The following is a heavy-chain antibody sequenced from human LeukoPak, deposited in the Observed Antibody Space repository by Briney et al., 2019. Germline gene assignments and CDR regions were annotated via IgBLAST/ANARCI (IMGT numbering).Heavy chain of an antibody. V-gene: IGHV3-11*01. CDR1: GFTFSDYY. CDR3: ARVGFWSGYSFDY. J-gene: IGHJ4*02. CDR2: ISSSGSTI. Sequence: GGSLRLSCAASGFTFSDYYMSWIRQAPGKGLEWVSYISSSGSTIYYADPVKGRFTVSRDNAKNSLYLQMNSLRAEDTAVYYCARVGFWSGYSFDYWGQGTLVTVSS. D-gene: IGHD3-3*01.